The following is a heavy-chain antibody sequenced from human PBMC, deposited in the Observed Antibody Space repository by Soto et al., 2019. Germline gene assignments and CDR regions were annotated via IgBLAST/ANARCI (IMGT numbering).Heavy chain of an antibody. CDR1: GGSFSGYY. V-gene: IGHV4-34*01. J-gene: IGHJ4*02. Sequence: QVQLQQWGAGLLKPSETLSLTCAVYGGSFSGYYWSWIRQPPGTGLEWIGEINHSGSTNYNPSLKSRVTRSVDASKNQFSLKMSSVTAVDTALYYCARGDCSGGSCYSWSYFDYWGQGTLVTVSS. CDR3: ARGDCSGGSCYSWSYFDY. CDR2: INHSGST. D-gene: IGHD2-15*01.